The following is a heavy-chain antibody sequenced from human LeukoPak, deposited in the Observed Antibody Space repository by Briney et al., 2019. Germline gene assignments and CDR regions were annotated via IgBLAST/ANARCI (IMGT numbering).Heavy chain of an antibody. Sequence: SQTLSLTCTVSGGSISSGSYYWSWIRQPPGKGLEWIGRIYTSGSTNYNPSLKSRVTISVDTSKNQFSLKLSSVTAADTAVYYCARDSVVPAGRGGPWGQGTLGTVSS. V-gene: IGHV4-61*02. J-gene: IGHJ5*02. CDR1: GGSISSGSYY. D-gene: IGHD2-2*01. CDR2: IYTSGST. CDR3: ARDSVVPAGRGGP.